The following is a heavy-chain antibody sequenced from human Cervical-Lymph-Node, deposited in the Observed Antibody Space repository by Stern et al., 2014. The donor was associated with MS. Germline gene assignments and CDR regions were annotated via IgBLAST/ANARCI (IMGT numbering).Heavy chain of an antibody. V-gene: IGHV3-30*18. J-gene: IGHJ4*02. CDR3: VKERRTIFVAVAYYFDN. Sequence: VQLVESGGGVVQPGRSLRLSCAASGFTFRTHGMNWVRQAPGKGLEWVAVISDDGTNKFYADSVKGRFTLSRDNSKNTLYLQMNSLTPEDTAVYYCVKERRTIFVAVAYYFDNWGQGTLVTVSS. CDR2: ISDDGTNK. CDR1: GFTFRTHG. D-gene: IGHD3-3*01.